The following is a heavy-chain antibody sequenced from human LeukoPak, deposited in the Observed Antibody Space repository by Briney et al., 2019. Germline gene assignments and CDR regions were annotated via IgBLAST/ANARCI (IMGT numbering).Heavy chain of an antibody. J-gene: IGHJ3*02. Sequence: SGRSLRLSCTASGFSSSAHAMSWFRQAPGKGQEWVGFIRTNGYGGTTEYAASVKGRFTISRDDSYSIAYLHMDSLKTEDTAVYYCSRNSGTLPGYAFDIWGQGTMVTVSS. CDR3: SRNSGTLPGYAFDI. CDR1: GFSSSAHA. CDR2: IRTNGYGGTT. V-gene: IGHV3-49*03. D-gene: IGHD5-12*01.